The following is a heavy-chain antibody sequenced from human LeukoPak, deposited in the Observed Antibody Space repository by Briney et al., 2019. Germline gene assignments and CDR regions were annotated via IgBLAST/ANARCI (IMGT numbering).Heavy chain of an antibody. Sequence: HTGGSLRLSCLASGITFSSSSMSWVRQAPGKGLEWVSAISPGDYTAYYADSVKGRFTVSRDNSRNTLYLQMNSLRAEDTAVYYCARVSGYSYGFFDYWGQGTLVTVSS. V-gene: IGHV3-23*01. CDR1: GITFSSSS. J-gene: IGHJ4*02. D-gene: IGHD5-18*01. CDR3: ARVSGYSYGFFDY. CDR2: ISPGDYTA.